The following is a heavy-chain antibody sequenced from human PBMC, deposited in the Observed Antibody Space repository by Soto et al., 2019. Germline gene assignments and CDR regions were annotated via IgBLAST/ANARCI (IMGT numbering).Heavy chain of an antibody. CDR1: GGSISSGGYY. J-gene: IGHJ4*02. V-gene: IGHV4-31*03. CDR3: ARMLRFGELVDY. CDR2: IYYSGST. D-gene: IGHD3-10*01. Sequence: SETLSLTCTVSGGSISSGGYYWSWIRQHPGKGLEWIGYIYYSGSTYYNPSLKSRVTISVDTSKNQFSLKLSSVTAADTAVYYCARMLRFGELVDYWGQGTLVTVSS.